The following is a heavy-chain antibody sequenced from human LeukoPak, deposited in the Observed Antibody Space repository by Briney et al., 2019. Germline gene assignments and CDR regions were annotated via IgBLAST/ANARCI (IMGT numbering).Heavy chain of an antibody. Sequence: GGSLRLSCAASGFTLSSYSMNWVRQAPGKGLEWVSSISSSSIYIYYADSVKGRFTISRDNAKNSLYLQMNSLRTEDTAMYYCAREEGGKLGIDYYFDYWGQGTLVTVSS. CDR1: GFTLSSYS. CDR3: AREEGGKLGIDYYFDY. CDR2: ISSSSIYI. D-gene: IGHD7-27*01. V-gene: IGHV3-21*06. J-gene: IGHJ4*02.